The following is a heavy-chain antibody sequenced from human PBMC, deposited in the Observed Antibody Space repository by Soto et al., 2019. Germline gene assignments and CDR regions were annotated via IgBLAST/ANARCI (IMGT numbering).Heavy chain of an antibody. Sequence: SETLSLTCTVSGGSISSSSYYWGWIRQPPGKGLEWIGSIYYSGSTYYNPSLKSRVTISVDTSKNQFSLKLSSVTAADTAVYYCATLIAAAGTIWFDPWGQGTLVTVSS. V-gene: IGHV4-39*01. J-gene: IGHJ5*02. CDR2: IYYSGST. CDR1: GGSISSSSYY. CDR3: ATLIAAAGTIWFDP. D-gene: IGHD6-13*01.